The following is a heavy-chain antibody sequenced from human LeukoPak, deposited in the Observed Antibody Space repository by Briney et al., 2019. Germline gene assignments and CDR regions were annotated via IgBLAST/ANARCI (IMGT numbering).Heavy chain of an antibody. CDR2: ISGRGAST. V-gene: IGHV3-23*01. CDR3: AKIEVYSGTYRGFFES. Sequence: GGSLRLSCAASGFTFSSYAMSWVRQAPGKGLEWVSAISGRGASTYYADSVRGRFTISRDNSKDTLYLQMNSPRAEDTAVYYCAKIEVYSGTYRGFFESWGQGTLVTVSS. J-gene: IGHJ4*02. D-gene: IGHD1-26*01. CDR1: GFTFSSYA.